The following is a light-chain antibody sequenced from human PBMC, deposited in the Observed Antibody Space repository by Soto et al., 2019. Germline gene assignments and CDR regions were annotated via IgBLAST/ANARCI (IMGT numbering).Light chain of an antibody. V-gene: IGKV3-20*01. CDR2: SAS. J-gene: IGKJ1*01. CDR1: QNLGTLY. Sequence: EIVVTHSPGTLSLSPGERGTLSCRASQNLGTLYLAWFQQKSGQAPRLLIYSASSRATGIPDRFSGSGSGTDFTLTISRLEPEDFAVYYCQQYGSSPRTFGQGTKGDIK. CDR3: QQYGSSPRT.